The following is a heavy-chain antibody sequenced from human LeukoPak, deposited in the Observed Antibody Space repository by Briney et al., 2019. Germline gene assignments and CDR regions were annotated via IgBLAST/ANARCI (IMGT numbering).Heavy chain of an antibody. CDR1: GFTFSNNY. CDR3: ARVIASWSDRGYYYYMDV. J-gene: IGHJ6*03. D-gene: IGHD2-21*01. CDR2: IYTGGTT. V-gene: IGHV3-53*01. Sequence: PGGSLRLSCAASGFTFSNNYMIWIRQAPGQGLEWVAIIYTGGTTSYSDSVKGRCTVSRDNSKNTLYLQMNSLRVDDTAVYYCARVIASWSDRGYYYYMDVWGQGTTVTVSS.